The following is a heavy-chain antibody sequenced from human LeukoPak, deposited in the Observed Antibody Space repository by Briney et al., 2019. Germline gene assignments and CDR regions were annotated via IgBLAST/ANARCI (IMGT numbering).Heavy chain of an antibody. Sequence: SETLSLTCSVSGGSISNYYWSWIRQPPGKGLEWIGYIYYNGGTNYNPSLKSRVAMSVDTSKNQFSLKLTSVTAAGTAVYYCARTYYFDSSGSVGQYFDSWGQGTLVTVSS. CDR2: IYYNGGT. CDR1: GGSISNYY. J-gene: IGHJ4*02. CDR3: ARTYYFDSSGSVGQYFDS. V-gene: IGHV4-59*12. D-gene: IGHD3-22*01.